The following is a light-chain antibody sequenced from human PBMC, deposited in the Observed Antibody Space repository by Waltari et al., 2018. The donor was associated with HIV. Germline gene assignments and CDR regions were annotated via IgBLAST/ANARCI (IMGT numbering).Light chain of an antibody. Sequence: QSVLTQPPSMSGTPGQRVTISRSGRNPTVAISSLYWYQRVPGAAPKLLIFANDQRPLGVPDRFSGSKSGSSASLAISGLRSEDEADYYCATWADILSAWVFGGGTRVTVL. V-gene: IGLV1-47*01. CDR3: ATWADILSAWV. J-gene: IGLJ3*02. CDR1: NPTVAISS. CDR2: AND.